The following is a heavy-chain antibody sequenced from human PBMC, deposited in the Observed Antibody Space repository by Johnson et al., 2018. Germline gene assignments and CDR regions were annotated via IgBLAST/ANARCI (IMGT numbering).Heavy chain of an antibody. CDR2: IYYSGST. CDR3: AWDSGQSSPYSSSWFGRAFDY. D-gene: IGHD6-13*01. J-gene: IGHJ4*02. CDR1: GGSISSYY. Sequence: QVQLQESGPGLVKPSETLSLTCTVSGGSISSYYWSWIRQPPGKGLEWIGYIYYSGSTNYNPSLKSRVTISVDTSKNQFSLKLSSVTAADTAVYYCAWDSGQSSPYSSSWFGRAFDYWGQGTLVTVSS. V-gene: IGHV4-59*01.